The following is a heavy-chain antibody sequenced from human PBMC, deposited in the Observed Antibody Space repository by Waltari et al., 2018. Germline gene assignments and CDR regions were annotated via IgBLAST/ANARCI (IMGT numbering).Heavy chain of an antibody. J-gene: IGHJ4*02. CDR2: IYYSGST. V-gene: IGHV4-59*01. Sequence: QVQLQESGPGLVKPSETLSLTCTASGGSISSYYWRWIRQPPGKGLEWIGYIYYSGSTNYNPSLKSRVTISVDTSKNQFSLKLSSVTAADTAVYYCARFRMGGASQGMCFDYWGQGTLVTVSS. CDR3: ARFRMGGASQGMCFDY. CDR1: GGSISSYY. D-gene: IGHD3-16*01.